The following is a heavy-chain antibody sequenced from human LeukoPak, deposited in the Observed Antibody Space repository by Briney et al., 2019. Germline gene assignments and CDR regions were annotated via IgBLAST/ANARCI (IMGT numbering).Heavy chain of an antibody. Sequence: ASVKVSCKASGYTLTSYYMYWVRQAPGQGLEWMGIINPSGGSTLYAQKFQGRVTVTRDTSTSTVFMELSSLRSEDTAVYYCARRYCSTTSCYNNWLDPWGQGTLVTVSS. V-gene: IGHV1-46*01. J-gene: IGHJ5*02. CDR1: GYTLTSYY. CDR3: ARRYCSTTSCYNNWLDP. CDR2: INPSGGST. D-gene: IGHD2-2*02.